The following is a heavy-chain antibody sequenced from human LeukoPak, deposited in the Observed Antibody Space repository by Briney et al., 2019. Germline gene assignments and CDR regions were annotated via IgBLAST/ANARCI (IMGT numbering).Heavy chain of an antibody. CDR3: ARDNYYSSGSYNYYGMDV. J-gene: IGHJ6*02. CDR1: GISFSNYA. Sequence: TGGSLRLSCVASGISFSNYAMHWVRQAPGKGLEWVAVISDDGTKKYYGDSEKGRFTISRDNSKNTLFLQMNSLRAEDTAVYYCARDNYYSSGSYNYYGMDVWGQGTTVTVTS. CDR2: ISDDGTKK. V-gene: IGHV3-30-3*01. D-gene: IGHD3-10*01.